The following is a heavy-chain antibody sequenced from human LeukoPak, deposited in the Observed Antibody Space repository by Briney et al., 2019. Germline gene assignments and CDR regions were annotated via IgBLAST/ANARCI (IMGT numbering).Heavy chain of an antibody. D-gene: IGHD1-14*01. CDR2: IYHSGST. V-gene: IGHV4-30-2*01. CDR3: ARGSRDHSGLDWFDP. Sequence: SETLSLTCAVSGGSISSGGYSWSWIRQPPGKGLEWIGYIYHSGSTYYNPPLKSRVTISVDRSKNQFSLKLSSVTAADTAVYYCARGSRDHSGLDWFDPWGQGTLVTVSS. CDR1: GGSISSGGYS. J-gene: IGHJ5*02.